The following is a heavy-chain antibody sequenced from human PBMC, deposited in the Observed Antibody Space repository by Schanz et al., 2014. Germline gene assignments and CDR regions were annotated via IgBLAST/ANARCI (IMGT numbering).Heavy chain of an antibody. CDR3: ARDAADFYDILTEEDY. Sequence: QVQLVQSGAEVKKPGASVKVSCKASGYTFTSYGISWVRQVPGQGLEWMGWISAYNGNTKYPQKLQGRVTMTTDTSTSTAYMELRSLRSDDTAVYYCARDAADFYDILTEEDYWGQGTLXTVSS. CDR1: GYTFTSYG. CDR2: ISAYNGNT. J-gene: IGHJ4*02. D-gene: IGHD3-9*01. V-gene: IGHV1-18*01.